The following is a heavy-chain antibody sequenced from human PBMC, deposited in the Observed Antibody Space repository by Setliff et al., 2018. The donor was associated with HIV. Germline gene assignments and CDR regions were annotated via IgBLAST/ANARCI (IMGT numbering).Heavy chain of an antibody. CDR2: IYYRGAT. CDR1: GGSISNSDFY. Sequence: SETLSLTCTVSGGSISNSDFYWGWIRQSPGKGLEWIGSIYYRGATYYNPTLQSRVTISADTSKNQFYLKLTSVTAADTAIYYCAREKSIPTTWFGGYYYDYWGQGTLVTVSS. V-gene: IGHV4-39*02. D-gene: IGHD3-10*01. CDR3: AREKSIPTTWFGGYYYDY. J-gene: IGHJ4*02.